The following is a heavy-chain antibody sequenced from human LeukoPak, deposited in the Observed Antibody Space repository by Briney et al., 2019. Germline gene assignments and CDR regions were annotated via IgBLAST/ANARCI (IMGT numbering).Heavy chain of an antibody. CDR2: IYSSGST. CDR1: GGSVSSGGYY. CDR3: ARSYASGSYPY. D-gene: IGHD3-10*01. V-gene: IGHV4-61*08. Sequence: SETLSLTCTVSGGSVSSGGYYWSWIRQPPGKGLEWIGYIYSSGSTNYNPSLKSRVTISVDASKTQFSLKLSSVTAADTAVYYCARSYASGSYPYWGQGTLVTVSS. J-gene: IGHJ4*02.